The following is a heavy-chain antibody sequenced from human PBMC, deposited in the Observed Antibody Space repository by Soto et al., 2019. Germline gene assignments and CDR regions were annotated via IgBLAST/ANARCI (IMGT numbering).Heavy chain of an antibody. CDR1: GGSIIIYY. CDR3: ARGRGISGDYRGGAFEI. J-gene: IGHJ3*02. CDR2: ISYSGST. V-gene: IGHV4-59*01. Sequence: PSETLSLTCTVSGGSIIIYYWSWIRQPPGKGLEWIGYISYSGSTNYNPSLKSRVTISVDTSKNQFSLKLSSVTSADTAVYYSARGRGISGDYRGGAFEIWGHGTRVPV. D-gene: IGHD3-22*01.